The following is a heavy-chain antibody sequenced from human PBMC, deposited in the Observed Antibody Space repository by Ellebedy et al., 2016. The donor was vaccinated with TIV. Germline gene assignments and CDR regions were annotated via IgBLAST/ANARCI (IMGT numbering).Heavy chain of an antibody. CDR2: IYYSGNT. CDR3: ARRKVTIPRADAYFDY. D-gene: IGHD3-3*01. J-gene: IGHJ4*02. Sequence: SETLSLTXTVSGGSISSSSYYWGWIRQPPGKGLVRIGSIYYSGNTYYNPSLKSRVTISIDTSKNQFSLRLSSVTAADTAIYRCARRKVTIPRADAYFDYWGQGILVTVSS. CDR1: GGSISSSSYY. V-gene: IGHV4-39*01.